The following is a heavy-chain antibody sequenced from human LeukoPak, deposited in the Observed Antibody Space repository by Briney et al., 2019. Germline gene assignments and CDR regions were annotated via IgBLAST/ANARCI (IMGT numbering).Heavy chain of an antibody. D-gene: IGHD3-10*01. Sequence: PGGSLRLSCAASGFTFSSYGMHWVRQAPGKGLEWVAVIWYDGSNKYYADSVKGRFTISRDNSKNTLYLQRNSLRAEDTAVYYCAREFDYYGSGSSRRSLVYYMDVWGKGTTVTVSS. CDR2: IWYDGSNK. J-gene: IGHJ6*03. V-gene: IGHV3-33*01. CDR3: AREFDYYGSGSSRRSLVYYMDV. CDR1: GFTFSSYG.